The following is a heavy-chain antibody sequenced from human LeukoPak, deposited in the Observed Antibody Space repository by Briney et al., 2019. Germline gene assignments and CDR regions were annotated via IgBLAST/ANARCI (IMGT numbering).Heavy chain of an antibody. Sequence: PSETLSLTCTVSGGSISSGSYYWSWIRQPAGKGLEWIGRIYTSGSTNYNPSLKSRVTISVDTSKNQFSLKLSSVTAADTAVYYCATYTMVRGVIRGFDYWGQGTLVTVSS. D-gene: IGHD3-10*01. V-gene: IGHV4-61*02. CDR2: IYTSGST. J-gene: IGHJ4*02. CDR1: GGSISSGSYY. CDR3: ATYTMVRGVIRGFDY.